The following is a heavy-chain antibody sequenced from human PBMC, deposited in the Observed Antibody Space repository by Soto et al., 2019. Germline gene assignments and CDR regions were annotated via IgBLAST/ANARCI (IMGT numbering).Heavy chain of an antibody. CDR1: GFTFNSYS. D-gene: IGHD2-8*01. CDR3: ARDQVKVSPAIVLMVYAYHYFDY. V-gene: IGHV3-21*01. J-gene: IGHJ4*02. Sequence: GGSLRLSCAVFGFTFNSYSMNWVRQAPGKGLEWVSSISSSTIYLYYADSVKGRFTISIDNAQNSLYLQMNSLRAEDTAVYYCARDQVKVSPAIVLMVYAYHYFDYWGQGTLVTVSS. CDR2: ISSSTIYL.